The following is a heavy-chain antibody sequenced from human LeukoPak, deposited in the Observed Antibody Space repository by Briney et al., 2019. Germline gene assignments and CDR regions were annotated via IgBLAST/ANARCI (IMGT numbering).Heavy chain of an antibody. CDR1: GYTFTSYG. J-gene: IGHJ4*02. D-gene: IGHD3-10*01. CDR3: ARNKGSGVFDY. V-gene: IGHV1-18*01. Sequence: ASVKVSCKASGYTFTSYGISWVRQAPGQGLEWMGWISAYNGNTNYAQKLQGRVTMTTDTSTSTAYVELRSLRSDDTAVYYCARNKGSGVFDYWGQGTLVTVSS. CDR2: ISAYNGNT.